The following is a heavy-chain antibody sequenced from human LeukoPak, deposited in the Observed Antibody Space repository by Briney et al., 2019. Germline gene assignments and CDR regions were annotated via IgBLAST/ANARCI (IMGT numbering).Heavy chain of an antibody. CDR2: IYYSGST. V-gene: IGHV4-59*01. D-gene: IGHD2-2*01. J-gene: IGHJ3*02. CDR1: GGSISSYY. Sequence: PSETLSLTCTVSGGSISSYYWSWIRQPPGKGLEWIGYIYYSGSTNYNPSLKSRVTISVDTSKNQFSLKLSSVTAADTAVYYCARGLPYHDAFDIWGQGTMVTVSS. CDR3: ARGLPYHDAFDI.